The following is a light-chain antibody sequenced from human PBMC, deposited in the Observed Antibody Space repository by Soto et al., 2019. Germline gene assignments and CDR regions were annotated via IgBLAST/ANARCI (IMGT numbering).Light chain of an antibody. CDR1: QSVSTN. CDR2: GAS. Sequence: EIVMTQSPATLSVSPGERATLSCRASQSVSTNLAWYQQKPGQAPRLLIYGASTRATGIPVRFSGSGSGTEFTLAISSLQSEDFTVYYCQQYNYWPTFGQGTKVEFK. V-gene: IGKV3-15*01. J-gene: IGKJ1*01. CDR3: QQYNYWPT.